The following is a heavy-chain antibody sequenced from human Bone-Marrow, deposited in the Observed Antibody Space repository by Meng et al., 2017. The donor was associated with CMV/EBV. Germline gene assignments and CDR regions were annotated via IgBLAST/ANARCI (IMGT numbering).Heavy chain of an antibody. CDR3: ARFGLNTHYYGMDV. CDR1: GYTFTSYD. V-gene: IGHV1-69*05. D-gene: IGHD2/OR15-2a*01. J-gene: IGHJ6*04. Sequence: SVKVSCKASGYTFTSYDINWVRQAPGQGLEWMGGIIPIFGTANYAQKFQGRVTITTDESTSTAYMELSSLRSEDTAVYYCARFGLNTHYYGMDVWGTGNTVNVAS. CDR2: IIPIFGTA.